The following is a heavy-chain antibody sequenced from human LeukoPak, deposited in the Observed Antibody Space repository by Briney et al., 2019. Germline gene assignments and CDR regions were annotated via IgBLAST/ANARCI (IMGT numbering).Heavy chain of an antibody. Sequence: GSLRLSCAASGFTISSYWMHWVRHAPGKGLVWVSRINSDGSSTSYADSVKGRFTISRDNAKNTLYLQMSSLRAEDTAVYYCAREGDFWSGYNFDYWGQGTLVTVSS. CDR3: AREGDFWSGYNFDY. D-gene: IGHD3-3*01. J-gene: IGHJ4*02. V-gene: IGHV3-74*01. CDR1: GFTISSYW. CDR2: INSDGSST.